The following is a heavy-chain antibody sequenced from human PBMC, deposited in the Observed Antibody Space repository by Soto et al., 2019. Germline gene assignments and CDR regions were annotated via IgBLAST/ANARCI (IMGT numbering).Heavy chain of an antibody. CDR2: VYHTGTT. V-gene: IGHV4-4*02. CDR1: GDSVSSTTW. CDR3: ARSGGATITGVALNWFDP. Sequence: QVRLQESGPGLVKPSGTLSLTCTVSGDSVSSTTWGSWVRQRPGRGLQWIGQVYHTGTTSYNPSLKSRVTILVDKSNNLFSLKLTSVTAADTAIYYCARSGGATITGVALNWFDPWGQGTLVTVSS. D-gene: IGHD3-3*01. J-gene: IGHJ5*02.